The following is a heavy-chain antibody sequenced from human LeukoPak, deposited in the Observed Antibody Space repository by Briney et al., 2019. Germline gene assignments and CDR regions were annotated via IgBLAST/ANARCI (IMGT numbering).Heavy chain of an antibody. Sequence: GASVKVSCKASGYTFTGYYIHWVRQAPGQGLEWMGRINPNSGGTNYAQESQGRVTMTRDTSISTAYMELNSLRSDDTAVYYCARDGGAAADDALDYWGQGILVTVSS. J-gene: IGHJ4*02. V-gene: IGHV1-2*06. CDR3: ARDGGAAADDALDY. D-gene: IGHD6-13*01. CDR1: GYTFTGYY. CDR2: INPNSGGT.